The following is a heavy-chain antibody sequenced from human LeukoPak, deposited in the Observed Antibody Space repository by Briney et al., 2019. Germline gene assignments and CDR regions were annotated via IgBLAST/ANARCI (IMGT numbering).Heavy chain of an antibody. J-gene: IGHJ4*02. V-gene: IGHV3-23*01. CDR3: TKGMATIRRHIVS. D-gene: IGHD5-24*01. CDR2: ISGSAGST. Sequence: GGSLRLSCAASGFSFSDCAMSWVRQAPGRGLEWVSSISGSAGSTYYADSMKGRFTISRDYPKNTLHLEMNSLRAEDTAIYYCTKGMATIRRHIVSWGQGTLVTVSS. CDR1: GFSFSDCA.